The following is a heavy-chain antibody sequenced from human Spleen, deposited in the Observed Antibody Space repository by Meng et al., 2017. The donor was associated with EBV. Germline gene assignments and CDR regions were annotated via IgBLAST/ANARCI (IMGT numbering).Heavy chain of an antibody. V-gene: IGHV1-2*06. J-gene: IGHJ4*02. D-gene: IGHD3/OR15-3a*01. CDR3: VRGGTGHDSAFEF. CDR1: GYTFSDYN. CDR2: IDPYSGGA. Sequence: QGERVASGVEGKKPGASVKVSCKAAGYTFSDYNVHWVRQAPGQGLEWVGRIDPYSGGADSVQEFQGRVTMTRDTSITTVYMEVSRLTSDDTAVYYCVRGGTGHDSAFEFWGQGTLVTVSS.